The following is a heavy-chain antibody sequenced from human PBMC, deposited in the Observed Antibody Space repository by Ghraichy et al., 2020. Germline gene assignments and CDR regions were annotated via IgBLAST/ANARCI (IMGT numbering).Heavy chain of an antibody. CDR3: AKDLNSSSWPFAENYYYGMGV. CDR1: GFTFTKYA. CDR2: ISDSGGRT. J-gene: IGHJ6*02. Sequence: GGSLRLSCAASGFTFTKYAMSWVRQTPGKGPEWLSIISDSGGRTYYAGSVTGRFTISRDNSKSTVYLKMTNLRDEDTAVYYCAKDLNSSSWPFAENYYYGMGVWGQGSTVIVSS. D-gene: IGHD6-13*01. V-gene: IGHV3-23*01.